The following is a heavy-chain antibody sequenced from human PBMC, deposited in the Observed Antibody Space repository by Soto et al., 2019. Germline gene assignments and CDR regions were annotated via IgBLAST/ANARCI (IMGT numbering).Heavy chain of an antibody. V-gene: IGHV4-59*08. CDR2: IYDSERT. CDR3: ARQWDY. CDR1: GASMRSDY. Sequence: QVQLQESGPGLVKPSETLSLTCAVSGASMRSDYWSWIRQIPGRGLDWIGYIYDSERTNYNPSLRSRVTISADTSKNHLSLKVRSVTTAATAVYNCARQWDYWGQGILVTVSS. J-gene: IGHJ4*02.